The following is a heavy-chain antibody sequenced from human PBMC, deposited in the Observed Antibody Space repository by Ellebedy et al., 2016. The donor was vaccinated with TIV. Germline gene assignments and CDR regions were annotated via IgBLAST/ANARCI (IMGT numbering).Heavy chain of an antibody. D-gene: IGHD1-26*01. CDR1: AGTFSSYY. CDR2: LNPSVGIT. J-gene: IGHJ4*02. Sequence: AASVKVSCKASAGTFSSYYMHWVRQAPGQGLEWMGVLNPSVGITSYAQKLQGRVTMTRATSTSTVYMELSSLKSEDTAVYYCARGDNTFYAYSGSSDFDYWGQGTLVTVSS. V-gene: IGHV1-46*01. CDR3: ARGDNTFYAYSGSSDFDY.